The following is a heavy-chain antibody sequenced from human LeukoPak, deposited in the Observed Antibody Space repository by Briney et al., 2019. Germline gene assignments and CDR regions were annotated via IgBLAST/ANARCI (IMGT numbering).Heavy chain of an antibody. CDR3: AKDIEAGTAGFSFDY. Sequence: GSVRLSCAASGFTFDDYAMHWVGQAPGKGLEWVSLISGNGDSTYYGDSVKGRFSISRDNIKNSLYLQMNSLRTEDTALYYCAKDIEAGTAGFSFDYGGQATLVTVSS. D-gene: IGHD2-21*02. CDR2: ISGNGDST. V-gene: IGHV3-43*02. J-gene: IGHJ4*02. CDR1: GFTFDDYA.